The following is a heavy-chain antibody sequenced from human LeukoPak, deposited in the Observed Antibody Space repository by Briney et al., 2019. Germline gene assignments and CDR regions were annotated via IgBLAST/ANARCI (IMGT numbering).Heavy chain of an antibody. V-gene: IGHV4-31*03. D-gene: IGHD3-9*01. J-gene: IGHJ3*02. Sequence: PSETLSLTCTVSGGSISSGGYYWSWIRHPPGKAREWIGYIYNSGSTYYNPSLKSRVTISVDTSKNQFSLKLSSVTAADTAVYYCARVFRLRYFDWLLGDAFDIWGQGTMVTVSS. CDR3: ARVFRLRYFDWLLGDAFDI. CDR2: IYNSGST. CDR1: GGSISSGGYY.